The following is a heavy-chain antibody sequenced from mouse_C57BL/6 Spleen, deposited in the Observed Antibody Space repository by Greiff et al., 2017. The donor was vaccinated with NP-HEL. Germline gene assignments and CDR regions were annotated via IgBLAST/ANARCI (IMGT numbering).Heavy chain of an antibody. J-gene: IGHJ2*01. CDR3: ARDLALDYFDY. CDR2: ISYDGSN. Sequence: EVQVVESGPGLVKPSQSLSLTCSVTGYSITSGYYWNWIRQFPGNKLEWMGYISYDGSNNYNPSLKNRISITRDTSKNQFFLTLNSVTTEDTATYYCARDLALDYFDYWGQGTTLTVSS. V-gene: IGHV3-6*01. CDR1: GYSITSGYY.